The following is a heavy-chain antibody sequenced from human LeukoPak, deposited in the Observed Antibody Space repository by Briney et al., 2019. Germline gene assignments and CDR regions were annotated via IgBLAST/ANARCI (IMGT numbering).Heavy chain of an antibody. CDR2: ISWNSGSI. Sequence: GRSLRLSSAASGFTFDDYAMHWVRQAPGKGLEWVSGISWNSGSIGYADSVKGRFTISRDNAKNSLYLQMNSLRAEDTALYYCASSGWYDNWFDPWGQGTLVTVSS. V-gene: IGHV3-9*01. D-gene: IGHD6-19*01. CDR1: GFTFDDYA. J-gene: IGHJ5*02. CDR3: ASSGWYDNWFDP.